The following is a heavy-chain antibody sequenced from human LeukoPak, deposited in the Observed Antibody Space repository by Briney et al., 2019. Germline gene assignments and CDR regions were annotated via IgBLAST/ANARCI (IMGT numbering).Heavy chain of an antibody. J-gene: IGHJ4*02. CDR3: AKSVRGYTYYFDC. CDR1: GFTFNNYA. D-gene: IGHD5-12*01. CDR2: ISGSGSNT. V-gene: IGHV3-23*01. Sequence: GGSLRLSCAASGFTFNNYAMSWVRQAPGKGLEWVSTISGSGSNTYYADSAKGRFTISRDNSKNTLYLQMNSLRAEDTAVYYCAKSVRGYTYYFDCWGQGTLSPSPQ.